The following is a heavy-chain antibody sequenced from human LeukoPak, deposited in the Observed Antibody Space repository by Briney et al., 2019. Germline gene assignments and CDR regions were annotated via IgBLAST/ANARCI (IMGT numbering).Heavy chain of an antibody. Sequence: PGGSLRLSCAGSGFVFSGYWMLWVRQAPGKGLVCVSRISNDGSITNYADSVKGRFTISRDNAKNTLYLQMNSLRAEDTAVYYCARDHYGSGMYWGQGTLVTVPS. CDR1: GFVFSGYW. CDR3: ARDHYGSGMY. D-gene: IGHD3-10*01. V-gene: IGHV3-74*01. CDR2: ISNDGSIT. J-gene: IGHJ4*02.